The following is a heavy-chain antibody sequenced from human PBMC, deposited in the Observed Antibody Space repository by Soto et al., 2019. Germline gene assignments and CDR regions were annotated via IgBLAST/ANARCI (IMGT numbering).Heavy chain of an antibody. CDR3: AKDGDSISRTKTLDY. V-gene: IGHV3-23*01. CDR1: GFTFTSYA. Sequence: GSLRLSCAASGFTFTSYAMCWVRQAPGKGLEWVSSISVSGDRTFYADSVKGRFTISRDNSRNTLHLQMTSLRAEDTAVYYCAKDGDSISRTKTLDYSGQRTRLTVSS. J-gene: IGHJ4*02. D-gene: IGHD2-2*01. CDR2: ISVSGDRT.